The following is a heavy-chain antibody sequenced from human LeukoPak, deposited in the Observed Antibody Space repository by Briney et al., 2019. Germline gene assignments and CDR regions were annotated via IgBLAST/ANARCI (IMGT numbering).Heavy chain of an antibody. CDR2: IYHSGST. D-gene: IGHD3-3*01. V-gene: IGHV4-30-2*01. J-gene: IGHJ4*02. Sequence: SQTLSLTCTVSGGSISSAGYYWSWIRQPPRKGLEWIGYIYHSGSTYYNPSLQSRVTISIDKSKNQFSLKLSSVTAADTAVYFCARGIFWSGYSLEYWGQGTLDTVSS. CDR3: ARGIFWSGYSLEY. CDR1: GGSISSAGYY.